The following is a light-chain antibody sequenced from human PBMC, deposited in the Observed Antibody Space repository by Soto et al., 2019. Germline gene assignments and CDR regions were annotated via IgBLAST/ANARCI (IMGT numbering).Light chain of an antibody. CDR3: QQSYSTPPYT. CDR2: AAS. CDR1: QSVNSN. Sequence: EVVMTQSPGTLSVSPGERCTLSCRASQSVNSNLAWYQHKPGQAPRLLIYAASTRPIGIPARFSGSGSGTDFTLTISSLQSEDFATYYCQQSYSTPPYTFGQGTRLEIK. V-gene: IGKV3-15*01. J-gene: IGKJ2*01.